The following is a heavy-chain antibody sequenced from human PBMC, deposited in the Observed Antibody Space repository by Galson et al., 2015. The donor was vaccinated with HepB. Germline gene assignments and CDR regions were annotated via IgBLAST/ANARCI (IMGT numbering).Heavy chain of an antibody. D-gene: IGHD2-15*01. Sequence: SVKVSCKASGYTFTSYYMHWVRQAPGQGLEWMGIINPSGGSTSYAQKFQGRVTMTRDTSTSTVYMELSSLRSEDTAVYYCARACSGGSCYGTDYYYYYMDVWGKGTTVTVSS. J-gene: IGHJ6*03. V-gene: IGHV1-46*01. CDR2: INPSGGST. CDR1: GYTFTSYY. CDR3: ARACSGGSCYGTDYYYYYMDV.